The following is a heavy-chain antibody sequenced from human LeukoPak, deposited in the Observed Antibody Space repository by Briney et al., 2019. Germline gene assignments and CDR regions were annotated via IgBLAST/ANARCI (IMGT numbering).Heavy chain of an antibody. V-gene: IGHV3-9*01. CDR3: AKGTGGYYGPFDS. CDR1: GFTFGGFA. D-gene: IGHD3-22*01. J-gene: IGHJ4*02. Sequence: GGSLRLSCAASGFTFGGFALFWVRQAPGKGLECVSGINWNSGSIDYADSVKGRFTTSRDNAKSSLYLQMNSLRVEDTAVYYCAKGTGGYYGPFDSWGQGTLVTASS. CDR2: INWNSGSI.